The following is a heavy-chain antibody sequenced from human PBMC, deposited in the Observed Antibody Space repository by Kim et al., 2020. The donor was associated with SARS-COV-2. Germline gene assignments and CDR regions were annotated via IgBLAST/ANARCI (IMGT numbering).Heavy chain of an antibody. CDR3: AGVGHSGSFDY. V-gene: IGHV3-7*03. J-gene: IGHJ4*02. Sequence: YYVDLVKGRFTISRDNAKNSLYLQMNSLGAEDTALYYCAGVGHSGSFDYWGPGTLVTVSS. D-gene: IGHD1-26*01.